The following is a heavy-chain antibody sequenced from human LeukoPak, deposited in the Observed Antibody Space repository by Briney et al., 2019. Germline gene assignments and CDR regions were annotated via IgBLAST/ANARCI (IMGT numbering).Heavy chain of an antibody. Sequence: GASVKVSCKASGGTFSSYAISWVRQAPGQGLEWMGRIIPILGIANYAQKFQGRVTITADKSTSTAYMELSRLRSDDTAVYYCARVPNGRTYCSSTSCQVGYYYYMDVWGKGTTVTVSS. CDR3: ARVPNGRTYCSSTSCQVGYYYYMDV. J-gene: IGHJ6*03. CDR2: IIPILGIA. D-gene: IGHD2-2*01. V-gene: IGHV1-69*04. CDR1: GGTFSSYA.